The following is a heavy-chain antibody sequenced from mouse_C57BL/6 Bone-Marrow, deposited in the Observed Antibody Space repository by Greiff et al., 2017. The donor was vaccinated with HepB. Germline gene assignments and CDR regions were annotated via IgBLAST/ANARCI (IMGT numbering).Heavy chain of an antibody. Sequence: QVQLQQPGAELVKPGASVKMSCKASGYTFTSYWLTWVQQRPGQGLEWIGDIYPGSGSPNYNEKFKSKATLTVDTASSTAYMQLSSLTSEDSAVYYCATAGYGSSSWFAYWGEGTLVTVSA. J-gene: IGHJ3*01. CDR1: GYTFTSYW. V-gene: IGHV1-55*01. CDR3: ATAGYGSSSWFAY. D-gene: IGHD1-1*01. CDR2: IYPGSGSP.